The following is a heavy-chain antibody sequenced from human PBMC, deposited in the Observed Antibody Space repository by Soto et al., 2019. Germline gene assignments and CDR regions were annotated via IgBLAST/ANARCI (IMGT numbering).Heavy chain of an antibody. Sequence: SVKVSCKAPGVTFSSYSISWVRQAPGQGLEWMGGIIPIFGTANYAQKFQGRVTITGDESTSTAYMELSSLRSEDTAVYYCARGPYCSGGSCYRNWFDPWGQGTLVTVSS. CDR3: ARGPYCSGGSCYRNWFDP. V-gene: IGHV1-69*13. CDR1: GVTFSSYS. J-gene: IGHJ5*02. D-gene: IGHD2-15*01. CDR2: IIPIFGTA.